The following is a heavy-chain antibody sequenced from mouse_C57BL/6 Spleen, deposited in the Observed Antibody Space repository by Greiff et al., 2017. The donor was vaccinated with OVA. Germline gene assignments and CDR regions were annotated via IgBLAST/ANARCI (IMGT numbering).Heavy chain of an antibody. CDR2: IYPGDGDT. J-gene: IGHJ2*01. CDR3: ARSGGNYLDY. Sequence: LVESGAELVKPGASVKISCKASGYAFSSYWMNWVKQRPGKGLEWIGQIYPGDGDTNYNGKFKGKATLTADKSSSTAYMQLSSLTSEDSAVYFCARSGGNYLDYWGQGTTLTVSS. D-gene: IGHD2-14*01. CDR1: GYAFSSYW. V-gene: IGHV1-80*01.